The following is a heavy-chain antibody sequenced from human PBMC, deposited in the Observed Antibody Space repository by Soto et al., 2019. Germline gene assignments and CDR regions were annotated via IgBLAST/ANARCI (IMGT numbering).Heavy chain of an antibody. CDR3: ARQGYYGSGSYYNRAYGMDV. CDR1: GYSFTSYW. V-gene: IGHV5-10-1*01. J-gene: IGHJ6*04. CDR2: IDPSDSYT. Sequence: HGESLKISCKGSGYSFTSYWISWVRQMPGKGLEWMGRIDPSDSYTNYSPSFQGHVTISADKSISTAYLQWSSLKASDTAMYYCARQGYYGSGSYYNRAYGMDVWGKGTTVTVAS. D-gene: IGHD3-10*01.